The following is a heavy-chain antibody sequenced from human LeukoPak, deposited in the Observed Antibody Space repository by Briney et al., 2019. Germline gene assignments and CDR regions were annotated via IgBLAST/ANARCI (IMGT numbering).Heavy chain of an antibody. V-gene: IGHV4-59*11. Sequence: SETLSLTCTVSGGSISSHYCTWIRQSPVKGLEWIGDISNSGSTSYNSSLKSRVTISIDTSKNQFSLKLSSVTAADTAVYYCGRDALVGYFSYYYMDVWGKGTTVTVSS. J-gene: IGHJ6*03. CDR2: ISNSGST. CDR1: GGSISSHY. CDR3: GRDALVGYFSYYYMDV. D-gene: IGHD2-15*01.